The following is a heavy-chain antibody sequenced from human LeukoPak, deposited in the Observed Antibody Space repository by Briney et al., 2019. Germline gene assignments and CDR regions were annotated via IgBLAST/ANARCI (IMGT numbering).Heavy chain of an antibody. CDR1: GYTFTSYY. CDR3: ARGSPILRFLEWLFNFDY. J-gene: IGHJ4*02. D-gene: IGHD3-3*01. V-gene: IGHV1-46*01. CDR2: INPSGGST. Sequence: GASVKVSCKASGYTFTSYYMHWVRQAPGQGLEWMGIINPSGGSTSYAQKFQGRVTMTRDTSTSTVYMELSSLRSEDTAVYYCARGSPILRFLEWLFNFDYRGQGTLVTVSS.